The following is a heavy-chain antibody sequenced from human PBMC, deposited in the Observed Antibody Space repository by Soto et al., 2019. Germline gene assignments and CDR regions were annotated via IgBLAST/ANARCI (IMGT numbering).Heavy chain of an antibody. V-gene: IGHV3-33*01. CDR1: GFTFSSYG. CDR2: IWYDGSNK. D-gene: IGHD3-16*02. J-gene: IGHJ4*02. CDR3: ARGVYDYVWGSYRYKYFDY. Sequence: GGSLRLSCAASGFTFSSYGMHWVRQAPGKGLEWVAVIWYDGSNKYYADSVKGRFTISRDNSKKTLYLQMNSLRAEDTAVYYCARGVYDYVWGSYRYKYFDYWGQGTLVTVSS.